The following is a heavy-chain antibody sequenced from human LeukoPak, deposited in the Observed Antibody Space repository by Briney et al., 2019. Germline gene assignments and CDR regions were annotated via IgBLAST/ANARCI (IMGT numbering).Heavy chain of an antibody. CDR2: IIPIFGTA. J-gene: IGHJ6*02. V-gene: IGHV1-69*13. Sequence: ASVKVSCKASGYTFTSYGISWVRQAPGQGLEWMGGIIPIFGTANYAQKFQGRVTITADESTSTAYMELSSLRSEDTAVYYCAREGNYYGSGSYSYCYYGMDVWGQGTTVTVSS. D-gene: IGHD3-10*01. CDR3: AREGNYYGSGSYSYCYYGMDV. CDR1: GYTFTSYG.